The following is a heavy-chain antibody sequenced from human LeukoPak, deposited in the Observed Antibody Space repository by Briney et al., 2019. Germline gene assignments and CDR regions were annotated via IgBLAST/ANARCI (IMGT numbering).Heavy chain of an antibody. Sequence: SVKVSCKASGGTFSSYAISWVRQAPGQGLEWMGGIIPIFGTANYAQKFQGRVTITTDESTSTAYMELSSLRSEDTAVYYCASSGYCSGGSCYPYYYYYYMDVWGKGTTVTVSS. D-gene: IGHD2-15*01. CDR3: ASSGYCSGGSCYPYYYYYYMDV. CDR2: IIPIFGTA. V-gene: IGHV1-69*05. J-gene: IGHJ6*03. CDR1: GGTFSSYA.